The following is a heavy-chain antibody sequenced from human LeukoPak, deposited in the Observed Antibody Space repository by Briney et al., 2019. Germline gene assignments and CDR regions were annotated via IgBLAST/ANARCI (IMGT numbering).Heavy chain of an antibody. Sequence: ASVKVSCKASGYTFTSYDINWVRQATGQGLEWMGWMNPNSGNTGYAQKFQGGVTMTRNTSISTAYMELSSLRSEDTAVYYCARGSKSGVPAATDYWGQGTLVTVSS. D-gene: IGHD2-2*01. CDR1: GYTFTSYD. CDR2: MNPNSGNT. CDR3: ARGSKSGVPAATDY. J-gene: IGHJ4*02. V-gene: IGHV1-8*01.